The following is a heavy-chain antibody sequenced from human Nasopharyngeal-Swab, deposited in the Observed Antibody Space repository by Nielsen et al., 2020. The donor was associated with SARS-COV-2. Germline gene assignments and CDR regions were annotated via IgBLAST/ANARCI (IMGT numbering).Heavy chain of an antibody. V-gene: IGHV3-23*01. J-gene: IGHJ4*02. CDR2: ISELGTGI. CDR1: GFIFSASA. CDR3: TRGLTGHIVQWNPSPY. Sequence: GESLKISCAASGFIFSASAIHWVRQAPGKGLEWISGISELGTGIYYADSVWGRFTISRDTSKNTVYLQMNTLRADDTALYFCTRGLTGHIVQWNPSPYWGQGTLVTVSS. D-gene: IGHD1-14*01.